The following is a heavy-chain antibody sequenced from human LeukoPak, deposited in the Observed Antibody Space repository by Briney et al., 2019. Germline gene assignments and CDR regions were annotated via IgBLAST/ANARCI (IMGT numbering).Heavy chain of an antibody. D-gene: IGHD3-10*01. J-gene: IGHJ4*02. V-gene: IGHV3-74*01. CDR1: GFTFSSYW. CDR3: AREGDLYYFGY. CDR2: INSDGSST. Sequence: GGSLRLSCAASGFTFSSYWMHWVRQAPGKGLVWVSRINSDGSSTSYAXXXKGRFTISRDNAKNTLYLQMNSLRAEDTAVYYCAREGDLYYFGYWGQGTLVTVSS.